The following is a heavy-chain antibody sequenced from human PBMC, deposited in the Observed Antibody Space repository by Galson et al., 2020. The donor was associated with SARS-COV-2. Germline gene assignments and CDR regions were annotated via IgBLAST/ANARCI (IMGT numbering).Heavy chain of an antibody. CDR1: GGSIRSYY. CDR3: AGSQGTLDLYGMDV. J-gene: IGHJ6*02. Sequence: SETLSITCTVSGGSIRSYYWSWIRQPPGKGLEWIGYIYYSGSTNYNPSLKSRVTISVDTSKNQFSLKLSSVTAADTAVYYCAGSQGTLDLYGMDVWGQGTTVTVFS. CDR2: IYYSGST. D-gene: IGHD3-3*01. V-gene: IGHV4-59*01.